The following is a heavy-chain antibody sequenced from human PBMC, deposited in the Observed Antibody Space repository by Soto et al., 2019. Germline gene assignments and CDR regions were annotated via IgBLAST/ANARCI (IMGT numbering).Heavy chain of an antibody. CDR1: GFTFSSYG. V-gene: IGHV3-33*01. D-gene: IGHD3-22*01. CDR2: IWYDGSNK. J-gene: IGHJ6*02. CDR3: ARTFSYYYDSSGYYPYGMDV. Sequence: PGGSLRLSCAASGFTFSSYGMHWVRQAPGKGLEWVAVIWYDGSNKYYADSVKGRFTISRDNSKNTLYLQMNSLRAEDTAVYYCARTFSYYYDSSGYYPYGMDVWGQGTTVTVSS.